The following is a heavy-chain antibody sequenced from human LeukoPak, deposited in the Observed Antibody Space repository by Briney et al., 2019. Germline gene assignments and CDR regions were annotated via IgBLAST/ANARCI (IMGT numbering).Heavy chain of an antibody. CDR3: ARESLGVLEWLLSTRNWFDP. CDR1: GYTFTGYY. V-gene: IGHV1-2*06. Sequence: ASVKVSCKASGYTFTGYYMHWVRQAPGQGLEWMGRINPNSGGTNYAQKFQGRVTMTRDTSTSTAYMELSRLRSDDTAVYYCARESLGVLEWLLSTRNWFDPWGQGTLVTVSS. D-gene: IGHD3-3*01. CDR2: INPNSGGT. J-gene: IGHJ5*02.